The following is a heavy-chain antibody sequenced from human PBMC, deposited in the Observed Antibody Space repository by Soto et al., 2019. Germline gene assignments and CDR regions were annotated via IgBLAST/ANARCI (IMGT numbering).Heavy chain of an antibody. CDR3: ARDNPTYYYDSSGYYRPFGRYRHDAFDI. Sequence: GGSLRLSCAASGFTFSSYAMHWVRQAPGKGLEWVAVISYDGSNKYYADSVKGRFTISRDNSKNTLYLQMNSLRAEDTAVYYCARDNPTYYYDSSGYYRPFGRYRHDAFDIWGQGTMVTVSS. CDR2: ISYDGSNK. D-gene: IGHD3-22*01. CDR1: GFTFSSYA. J-gene: IGHJ3*02. V-gene: IGHV3-30-3*01.